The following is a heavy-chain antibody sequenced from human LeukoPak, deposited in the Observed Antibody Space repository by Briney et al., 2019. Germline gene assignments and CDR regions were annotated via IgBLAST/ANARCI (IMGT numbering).Heavy chain of an antibody. CDR3: AAPRVGYCSSTSCPNWFDP. Sequence: SETLSLTCAVYGGSFSGYYWSWIRQPPGKGLEWIGEINHSGSTNYNPSLKSRATISVDTSKNQFSLKLSSVTAADTAVYYCAAPRVGYCSSTSCPNWFDPWGQGTLVTVSS. J-gene: IGHJ5*02. CDR1: GGSFSGYY. CDR2: INHSGST. D-gene: IGHD2-2*01. V-gene: IGHV4-34*01.